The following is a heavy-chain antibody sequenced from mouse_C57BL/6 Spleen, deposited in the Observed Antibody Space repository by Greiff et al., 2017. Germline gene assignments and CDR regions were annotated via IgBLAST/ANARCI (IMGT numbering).Heavy chain of an antibody. D-gene: IGHD1-1*01. V-gene: IGHV1-39*01. CDR1: GYSFTDYN. CDR3: ARKYYYGSSYENAMDY. J-gene: IGHJ4*01. CDR2: INPNYGTT. Sequence: EVQRVESGPELVKPGASVKISCKASGYSFTDYNMNWVKQSNGKSLEWIGVINPNYGTTSYNQKFKGKATLTVDQSSSTAYLQLNSLTSEDSAVYYCARKYYYGSSYENAMDYWGQGTSVTVSS.